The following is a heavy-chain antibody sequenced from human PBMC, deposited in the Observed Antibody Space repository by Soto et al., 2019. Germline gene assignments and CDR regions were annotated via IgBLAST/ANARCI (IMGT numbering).Heavy chain of an antibody. CDR3: AKLTSVGYGYFDY. D-gene: IGHD5-18*01. CDR2: ISGSGGST. Sequence: EVQLLESGGGLVQPGGSLRLSCAASGFTFSSYAMSWVRQAPGKGLEWVSAISGSGGSTYYADSVKGRFTISRDNSKNPLYLQMNSLRAEDTAVYYCAKLTSVGYGYFDYWGQGTLVTVSS. V-gene: IGHV3-23*01. J-gene: IGHJ4*02. CDR1: GFTFSSYA.